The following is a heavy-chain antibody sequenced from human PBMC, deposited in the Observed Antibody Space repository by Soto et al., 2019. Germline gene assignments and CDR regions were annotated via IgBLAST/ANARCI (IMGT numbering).Heavy chain of an antibody. J-gene: IGHJ3*02. CDR1: GYSFTSYW. CDR3: ARRGKAYYYDSSGYRDAFDI. V-gene: IGHV5-51*01. Sequence: GASLKISCKGSGYSFTSYWIGWVRQMPGKGLEWMGIIYPGDSDTRYSPSVQGHVTISADKSISTAYLQWSSLKAADTAMYYCARRGKAYYYDSSGYRDAFDIWGQGTMVTVSS. D-gene: IGHD3-22*01. CDR2: IYPGDSDT.